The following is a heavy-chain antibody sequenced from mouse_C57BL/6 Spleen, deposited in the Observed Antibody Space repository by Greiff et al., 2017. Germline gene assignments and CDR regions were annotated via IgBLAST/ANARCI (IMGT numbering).Heavy chain of an antibody. J-gene: IGHJ2*01. Sequence: VQRVESGAELARPGASVKLSCKASGYTFTSYGISWVKQRTGQGLEWIGEIYPRSGNTYYNEKFKGKATLTVDKSSSTAYMELRSLTSEDSAVYFCAREGGEDYFDYWGQGTTLTVSS. CDR2: IYPRSGNT. CDR3: AREGGEDYFDY. CDR1: GYTFTSYG. V-gene: IGHV1-81*01.